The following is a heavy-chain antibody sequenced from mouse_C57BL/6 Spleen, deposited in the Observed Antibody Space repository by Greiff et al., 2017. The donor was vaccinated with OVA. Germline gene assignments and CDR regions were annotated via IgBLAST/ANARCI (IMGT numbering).Heavy chain of an antibody. V-gene: IGHV7-3*01. Sequence: EVKLVESGGGLVQPGGSLSLSCAASGFTFTDYYMSWVRQPPGKALEWLGFIRHKANGYTTEYSASVKGRFTISRDTSQSILYLQMNALRAEDSASYYCTSPYYSNYVWYFDVWGTGTTVTVSS. CDR2: IRHKANGYTT. CDR3: TSPYYSNYVWYFDV. CDR1: GFTFTDYY. D-gene: IGHD2-5*01. J-gene: IGHJ1*03.